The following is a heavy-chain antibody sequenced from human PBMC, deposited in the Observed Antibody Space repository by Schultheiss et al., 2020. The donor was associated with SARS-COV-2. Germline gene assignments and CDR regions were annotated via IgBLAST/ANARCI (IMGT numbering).Heavy chain of an antibody. J-gene: IGHJ4*02. V-gene: IGHV3-53*01. CDR3: ARGGIVVVPAALGGNYYFDY. CDR1: GFTFSSYS. Sequence: GGSLRLSCAASGFTFSSYSMNWVRQAPGKGLEWVAVIYSGGSTYYADSVKGRFTISRDNAKNSLYLQMNSLRAEDTAVYYCARGGIVVVPAALGGNYYFDYWGQGTLVTVSS. CDR2: IYSGGST. D-gene: IGHD2-2*01.